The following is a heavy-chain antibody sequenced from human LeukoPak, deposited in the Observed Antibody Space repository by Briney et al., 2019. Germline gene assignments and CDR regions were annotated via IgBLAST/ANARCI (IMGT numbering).Heavy chain of an antibody. CDR2: ITPDGGAT. CDR1: GLSFSNYW. J-gene: IGHJ4*02. V-gene: IGHV3-74*01. Sequence: PGGSLRLSCAGSGLSFSNYWVHWVRQAPGKGLVRVSGITPDGGATFYADSVRGRFTVSRDNAKSTVFLQMNSLRAEDTALYFCTGVFDYWGQGTLVTVSS. CDR3: TGVFDY. D-gene: IGHD2-8*01.